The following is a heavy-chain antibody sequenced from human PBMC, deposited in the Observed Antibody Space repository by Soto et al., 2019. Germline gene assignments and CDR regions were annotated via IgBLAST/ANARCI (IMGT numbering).Heavy chain of an antibody. V-gene: IGHV4-28*01. J-gene: IGHJ5*02. CDR2: IFYSGST. CDR3: ARLPRYDFWT. CDR1: GYSITNSNW. Sequence: SETLSLTCAVSGYSITNSNWWGWIRQPPGKGLEWIGFIFYSGSTYYSPSLKSRVTMSVDTSKSQFSLNLNSVTAADTAVYYCARLPRYDFWTLAQGTLVTVSS. D-gene: IGHD3-3*01.